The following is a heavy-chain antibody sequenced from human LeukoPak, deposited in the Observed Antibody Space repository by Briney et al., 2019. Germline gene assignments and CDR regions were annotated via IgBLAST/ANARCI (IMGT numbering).Heavy chain of an antibody. D-gene: IGHD6-13*01. CDR3: ARNLGGSSWVFDY. V-gene: IGHV4-34*01. CDR1: GGSFSGYD. CDR2: INHSGST. Sequence: SETLSLTCAVYGGSFSGYDWSWIRQPPGKGLEWIGEINHSGSTNYNPSLKSRATISVDTSKNQFSLKLSSVTAADTAVYYCARNLGGSSWVFDYWGQGTLVTVSS. J-gene: IGHJ4*02.